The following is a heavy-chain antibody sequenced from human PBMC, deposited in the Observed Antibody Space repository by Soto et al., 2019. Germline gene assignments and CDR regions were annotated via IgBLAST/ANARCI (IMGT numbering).Heavy chain of an antibody. CDR1: GYSFTSYW. CDR3: ARHLMGGYSYGYSVYYYYGMDV. J-gene: IGHJ6*02. CDR2: IDPSDSYT. D-gene: IGHD5-18*01. Sequence: GESLKISCKGSGYSFTSYWISWVRQMPGKGLEWMGRIDPSDSYTNYSPSFQGHVTISADKPISTAYLQWSSLKASDTAMYYCARHLMGGYSYGYSVYYYYGMDVWGQGTTVTVSS. V-gene: IGHV5-10-1*01.